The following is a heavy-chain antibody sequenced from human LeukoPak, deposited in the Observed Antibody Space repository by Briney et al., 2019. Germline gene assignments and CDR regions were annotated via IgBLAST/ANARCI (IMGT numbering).Heavy chain of an antibody. D-gene: IGHD5-12*01. CDR1: GFTLRSYP. J-gene: IGHJ4*02. V-gene: IGHV3-13*01. CDR3: ARGGYSGYDY. CDR2: IGTAGDT. Sequence: GGSLRLSCAASGFTLRSYPMSWVRQAPEKGLEWVSVIGTAGDTYYPGSVKGRFTISRENAKNSLYLQMNSLRAGDTAVYYCARGGYSGYDYWGQGTLVTVSS.